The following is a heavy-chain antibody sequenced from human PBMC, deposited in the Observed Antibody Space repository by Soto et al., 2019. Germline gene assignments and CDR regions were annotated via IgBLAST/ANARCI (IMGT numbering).Heavy chain of an antibody. CDR2: ISYDGSNK. CDR1: GFTFSSYA. V-gene: IGHV3-30-3*01. Sequence: GGSLRLSCAASGFTFSSYAMHWVRQAPGKGLEWVAVISYDGSNKYYADSVKGRFTISRDNSKNTLYLQMNSLRAEDTAVYYCAREPSYYCDSSGLGMDVWGQGTTVTVSS. D-gene: IGHD3-22*01. CDR3: AREPSYYCDSSGLGMDV. J-gene: IGHJ6*02.